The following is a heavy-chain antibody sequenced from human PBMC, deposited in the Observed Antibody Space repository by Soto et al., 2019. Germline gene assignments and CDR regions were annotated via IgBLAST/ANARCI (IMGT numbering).Heavy chain of an antibody. Sequence: DVQLVESGGDLVQPGRSLRLSCAASGFTFDDYAMHWVRQVPGKGLQWVSGLSWNGVTIGYAASVKGRFTISRDNAKKSLYLQMNGLRPDDTALYYCAASRAYDSSDYSGFHYGMDLWGLGTTVAVSS. J-gene: IGHJ6*02. CDR3: AASRAYDSSDYSGFHYGMDL. CDR1: GFTFDDYA. V-gene: IGHV3-9*01. CDR2: LSWNGVTI. D-gene: IGHD3-22*01.